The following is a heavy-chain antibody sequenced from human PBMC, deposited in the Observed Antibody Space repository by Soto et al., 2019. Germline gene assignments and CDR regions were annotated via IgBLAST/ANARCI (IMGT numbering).Heavy chain of an antibody. CDR1: GGSVSNDAYY. D-gene: IGHD6-19*01. Sequence: QVQLQESGPGLVKPSETLSLTCIVSGGSVSNDAYYWSWIRQPPGKGLEWIGYIYHSGSTYYNPPLKSRVTLSADTSANQFSLKVSSVTAAYTAVYYCARLGIGWQFPFDYWGQGTLVNVSS. J-gene: IGHJ4*02. CDR3: ARLGIGWQFPFDY. CDR2: IYHSGST. V-gene: IGHV4-61*08.